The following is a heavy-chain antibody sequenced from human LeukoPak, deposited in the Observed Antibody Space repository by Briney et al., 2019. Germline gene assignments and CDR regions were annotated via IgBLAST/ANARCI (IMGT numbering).Heavy chain of an antibody. Sequence: GGSLRLSCAASGFTFSGYAMSWVRQAPGKGLEWVSTISGGGGTTYYGDSVKGRFTISRDNSKNTVYLQMNSLRAEDTAVYYCAKENYYYYYMDVWGKGTTVTVSS. CDR1: GFTFSGYA. J-gene: IGHJ6*03. V-gene: IGHV3-23*01. CDR2: ISGGGGTT. CDR3: AKENYYYYYMDV.